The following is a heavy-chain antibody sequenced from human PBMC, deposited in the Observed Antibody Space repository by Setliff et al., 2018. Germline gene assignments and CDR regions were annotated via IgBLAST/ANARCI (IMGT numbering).Heavy chain of an antibody. CDR1: GYIFTGYY. Sequence: ASVKVSCKASGYIFTGYYMHWVRQAPGQGLEWMGIINPSGGSTSYAQKFQGRVTMTRDTSTSTVYMELSSLRSEDTAVYYCARAPYYYDSSGYYRDDAFDIWGQGTMVTVSS. V-gene: IGHV1-46*01. CDR3: ARAPYYYDSSGYYRDDAFDI. J-gene: IGHJ3*02. CDR2: INPSGGST. D-gene: IGHD3-22*01.